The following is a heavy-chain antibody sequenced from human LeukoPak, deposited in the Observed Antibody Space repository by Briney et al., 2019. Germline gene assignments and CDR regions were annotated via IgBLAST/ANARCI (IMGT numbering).Heavy chain of an antibody. CDR2: ISSSSSYI. D-gene: IGHD3-22*01. CDR3: ARVQLGYYYDSSGYGGFDY. Sequence: PGGSLRLSCAASGFTFSSYSMNWVRQAPGKRLEWVSSISSSSSYIYYADSVKGRFTISRDNAKNSLYLQMNSLRAEDTAVYYCARVQLGYYYDSSGYGGFDYWGQGTLVTVSS. V-gene: IGHV3-21*01. J-gene: IGHJ4*02. CDR1: GFTFSSYS.